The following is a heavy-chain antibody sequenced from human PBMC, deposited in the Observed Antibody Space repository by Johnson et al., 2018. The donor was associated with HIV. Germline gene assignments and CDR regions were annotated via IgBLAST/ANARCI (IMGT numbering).Heavy chain of an antibody. D-gene: IGHD4-17*01. CDR3: AKGGTVTTDAFDI. CDR1: GFTFSSYG. J-gene: IGHJ3*02. CDR2: ISYDGNNK. V-gene: IGHV3-30*18. Sequence: QVRLVESGGGVVQPGRSLRLSCAASGFTFSSYGMHWVRQAPGKGLEWVAVISYDGNNKYYVDSVKGRFTISRDNSKNTLYLQMNSLRPEDTALYYCAKGGTVTTDAFDIWGQGTMVTVSS.